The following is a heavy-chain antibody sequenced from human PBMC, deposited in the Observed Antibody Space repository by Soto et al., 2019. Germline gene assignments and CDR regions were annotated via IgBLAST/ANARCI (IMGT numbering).Heavy chain of an antibody. J-gene: IGHJ6*02. CDR3: ATTRVGPCSSSICFSGIFDGMDV. D-gene: IGHD2-2*01. Sequence: QVQLVESGGGVVQPGRSLRLSCAASGFTISNYGMYWVRQAPGKGLEWVAVISYDGTITYYADSVKGRFTISRDNSKNTLYLQMNSLRTEDTAVYYCATTRVGPCSSSICFSGIFDGMDVWGQGTTVTVSS. V-gene: IGHV3-30-3*01. CDR2: ISYDGTIT. CDR1: GFTISNYG.